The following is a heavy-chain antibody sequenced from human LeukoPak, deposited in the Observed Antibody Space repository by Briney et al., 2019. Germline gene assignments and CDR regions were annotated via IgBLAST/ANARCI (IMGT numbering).Heavy chain of an antibody. CDR2: INPSGGST. J-gene: IGHJ3*02. V-gene: IGHV1-46*01. CDR3: ARDLAPALDAFDI. CDR1: GYTFTSYY. Sequence: GASVKVSCKASGYTFTSYYMHWVRRAPGQGLEWMGIINPSGGSTSYAQKFQGRVTMTRDMSTSTVYMELSSLRSEDTAVYYCARDLAPALDAFDIWGQGTMVTVSS.